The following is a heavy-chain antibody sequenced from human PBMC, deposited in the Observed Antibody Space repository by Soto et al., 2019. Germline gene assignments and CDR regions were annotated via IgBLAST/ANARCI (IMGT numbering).Heavy chain of an antibody. CDR3: AREYYGDYVSGFDP. V-gene: IGHV3-7*03. J-gene: IGHJ5*02. CDR2: IKQDGSEK. D-gene: IGHD4-17*01. CDR1: GFTFSSYW. Sequence: GGSLRLSCAASGFTFSSYWMSWVRQAPGKGLEGVATIKQDGSEKYYVDSVKGRFTISRDNAKNSLYLQMNSLRAEDTAVYYCAREYYGDYVSGFDPWGQGTLVTVSS.